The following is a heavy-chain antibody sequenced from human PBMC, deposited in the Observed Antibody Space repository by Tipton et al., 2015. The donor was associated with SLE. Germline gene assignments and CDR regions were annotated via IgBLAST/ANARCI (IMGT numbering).Heavy chain of an antibody. J-gene: IGHJ5*02. D-gene: IGHD3-10*01. Sequence: TLSLTCTVSGGSIRSYYWSWIRQPPGKGLVLIGYIYYSGSTNYHPSLKSRVTISVDTSKNLFSLKLSSVTAADTAVYYCARDLWRRWFDPWGQGTLVTGS. CDR3: ARDLWRRWFDP. V-gene: IGHV4-59*01. CDR2: IYYSGST. CDR1: GGSIRSYY.